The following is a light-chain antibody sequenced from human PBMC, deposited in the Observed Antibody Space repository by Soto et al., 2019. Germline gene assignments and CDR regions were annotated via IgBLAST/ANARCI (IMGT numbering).Light chain of an antibody. V-gene: IGKV1-9*01. CDR1: QGISTF. J-gene: IGKJ4*01. CDR2: DAS. Sequence: DIQMTQSPSPLSSSIGDTVTVTCLASQGISTFLAWYQQHPGTAPKRLIYDASNLQSGVPSRFSGSGPGTEFTLTISSLQPEDFATYYCQQVNNYPLTFGGGTKVDIK. CDR3: QQVNNYPLT.